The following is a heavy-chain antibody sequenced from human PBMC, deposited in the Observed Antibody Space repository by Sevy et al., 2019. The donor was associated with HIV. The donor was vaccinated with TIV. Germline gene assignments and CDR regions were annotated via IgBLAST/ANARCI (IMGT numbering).Heavy chain of an antibody. D-gene: IGHD6-6*01. CDR3: TKAQLSGGVRGHRYGMDV. CDR2: IGIAGDS. CDR1: GFTFSSYD. V-gene: IGHV3-13*01. Sequence: GGSLRLSCAASGFTFSSYDMYWVRQVRGKGLEWVSAIGIAGDSYYPDSVKGRFTISIDNANNSLYLQMNSLRAGDTAIYYCTKAQLSGGVRGHRYGMDVWGQGTTVTVSS. J-gene: IGHJ6*02.